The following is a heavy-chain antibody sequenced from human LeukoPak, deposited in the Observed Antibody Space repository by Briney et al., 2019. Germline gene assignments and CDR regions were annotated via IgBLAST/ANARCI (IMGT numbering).Heavy chain of an antibody. J-gene: IGHJ4*02. CDR2: IIPILGIA. V-gene: IGHV1-69*04. CDR3: ARESAFLTGYYSVDY. CDR1: GGTFSSYA. Sequence: SVKVSCKASGGTFSSYAISWVRQAPGQGLEWIGRIIPILGIANYAQKFQGRVTITADTSTSTAYMELSRLRSEDTAVYYCARESAFLTGYYSVDYWGQGTLVTVSS. D-gene: IGHD3-9*01.